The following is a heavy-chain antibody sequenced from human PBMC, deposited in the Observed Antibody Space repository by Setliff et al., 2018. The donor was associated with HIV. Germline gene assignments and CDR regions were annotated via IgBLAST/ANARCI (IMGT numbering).Heavy chain of an antibody. CDR2: INLGGGNT. D-gene: IGHD4-17*01. J-gene: IGHJ3*01. CDR1: GYTFTNFY. V-gene: IGHV1-46*01. CDR3: ARGQASNDYGVSF. Sequence: ASVKVSCKASGYTFTNFYMHWVRQAPGQGLEWMGIINLGGGNTRYAQRFQGRVSMTRDTSTSTVYMELSSLRSEDTAVYYCARGQASNDYGVSFWGQGTMVTVSS.